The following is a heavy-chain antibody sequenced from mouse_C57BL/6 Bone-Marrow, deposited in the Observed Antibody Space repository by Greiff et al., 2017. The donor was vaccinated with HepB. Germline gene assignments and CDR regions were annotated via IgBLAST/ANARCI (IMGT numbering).Heavy chain of an antibody. V-gene: IGHV5-9-1*02. J-gene: IGHJ3*01. Sequence: EVQRVESGEGLVKPGGSLRLSCAASGFTFSSYAMSWVRQTPEKRLEWVAYISSGGDYIYYADTVKGRFTISRDNARNTLYLQMSSLKSEDTAMYYCTSAGPWFAYWGQGTLVTVSA. CDR2: ISSGGDYI. CDR3: TSAGPWFAY. CDR1: GFTFSSYA.